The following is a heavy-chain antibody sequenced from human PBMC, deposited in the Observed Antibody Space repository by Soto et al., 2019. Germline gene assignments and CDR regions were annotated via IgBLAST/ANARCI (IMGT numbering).Heavy chain of an antibody. D-gene: IGHD2-15*01. CDR3: ARKTGGCSGGSCFDAFDI. Sequence: SETLSLTCTVSGGSISSYYWSWIRQPPGKGLEWIGYIYYSGSTNYNPSLKSRVTISVGTSKNQFSLKLSSVTAADTAVYYCARKTGGCSGGSCFDAFDIWGQGTMVTVSS. CDR1: GGSISSYY. J-gene: IGHJ3*02. V-gene: IGHV4-59*01. CDR2: IYYSGST.